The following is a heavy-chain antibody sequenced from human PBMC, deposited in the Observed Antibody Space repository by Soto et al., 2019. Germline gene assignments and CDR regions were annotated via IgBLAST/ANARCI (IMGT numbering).Heavy chain of an antibody. J-gene: IGHJ6*02. CDR3: ARAGAAAGTYYYYYGMDV. CDR2: ISAYNGNT. D-gene: IGHD6-13*01. Sequence: ASVQVSCKASGYTFTSYGSSWVRQAPRQGLEWMGWISAYNGNTNYAQKLQGRVTMTTDTSTSTAYMELRSLRSDDTAVYYCARAGAAAGTYYYYYGMDVWGQGTTVTVSS. V-gene: IGHV1-18*01. CDR1: GYTFTSYG.